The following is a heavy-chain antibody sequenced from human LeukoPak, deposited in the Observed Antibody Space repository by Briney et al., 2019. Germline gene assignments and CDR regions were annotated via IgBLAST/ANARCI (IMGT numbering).Heavy chain of an antibody. V-gene: IGHV4-39*07. CDR3: ARDRLSLGAFDI. CDR2: VYSRGSI. D-gene: IGHD3-16*01. J-gene: IGHJ3*02. CDR1: GGSMNTVSYY. Sequence: SETLSLTCTVSGGSMNTVSYYWVWIRQAPEKGLEWIGSVYSRGSIYSNPSLRSRVTISLDTSTNQFSLNLSSVTVADTALYYCARDRLSLGAFDIWGPGTAVVVSS.